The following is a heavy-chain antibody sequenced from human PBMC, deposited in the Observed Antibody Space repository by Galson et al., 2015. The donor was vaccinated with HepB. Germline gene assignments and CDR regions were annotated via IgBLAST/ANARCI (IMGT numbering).Heavy chain of an antibody. V-gene: IGHV3-30-3*01. CDR1: GFTFGNYA. CDR3: ARAGYKANGGYSHY. Sequence: SLRLSCAASGFTFGNYAMHWVRQAPGKGLEWVAVISYDGSNKNYADSVNGRYTISRDNSKNTLYLQVNSLQADDTAVYYCARAGYKANGGYSHYWGQGTLVTVSS. J-gene: IGHJ4*02. CDR2: ISYDGSNK. D-gene: IGHD3-22*01.